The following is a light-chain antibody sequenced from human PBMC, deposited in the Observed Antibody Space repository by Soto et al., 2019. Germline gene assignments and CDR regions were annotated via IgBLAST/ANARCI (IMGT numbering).Light chain of an antibody. J-gene: IGKJ5*01. CDR3: QQYDNWPPT. CDR2: GAS. CDR1: QSVSNN. V-gene: IGKV3D-15*01. Sequence: ELVLTQSPGTLSLSPGESATLSCRASQSVSNNYFAWYQQKPGQAPRLLTYGASTRATGIPARFSGSGSGTEFTLTINSLQSEDFVVYYCQQYDNWPPTFGQGTRLEIK.